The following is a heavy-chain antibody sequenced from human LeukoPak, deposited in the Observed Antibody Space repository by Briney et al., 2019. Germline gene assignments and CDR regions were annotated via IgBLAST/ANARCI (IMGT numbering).Heavy chain of an antibody. D-gene: IGHD3-16*02. J-gene: IGHJ4*02. V-gene: IGHV4-4*07. CDR3: ARDHDYVWGSYRYRYYFDY. CDR1: GGSISSYY. Sequence: SETLSLTCTVSGGSISSYYWSWIRQPAGKGPEWIGRIYTSGSTNYNPSLKSRVTMSVDTSKNQFSLKLSSVTAADTAVYYCARDHDYVWGSYRYRYYFDYWGQGTLVTVSS. CDR2: IYTSGST.